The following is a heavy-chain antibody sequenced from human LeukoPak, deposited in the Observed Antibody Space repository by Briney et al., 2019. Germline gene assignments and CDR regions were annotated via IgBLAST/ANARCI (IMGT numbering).Heavy chain of an antibody. D-gene: IGHD3-10*01. Sequence: SETLSLTCSVSGGSISSYYWSWIRQPPGKGLEWIGYMHYSGSTNYNPSLKSRVTISVDTSKNQFSLKLSSVTAADTAVYYCARHARDWFDPWGQGTLVTVSS. CDR3: ARHARDWFDP. CDR2: MHYSGST. J-gene: IGHJ5*02. V-gene: IGHV4-59*08. CDR1: GGSISSYY.